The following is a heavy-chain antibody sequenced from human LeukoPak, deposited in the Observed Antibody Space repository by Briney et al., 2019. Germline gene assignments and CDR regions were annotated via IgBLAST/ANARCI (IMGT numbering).Heavy chain of an antibody. V-gene: IGHV3-48*01. CDR2: ISSSSSTI. CDR3: ATPPTVTRNY. Sequence: GGSLRLSCAASGFTFSSYSMNWVRQAPGKGLEWVSYISSSSSTIYYADSVKGRFTISRDNSKNTLYLQMNSLRAEDTAVYYCATPPTVTRNYWGQGTLVTVSS. CDR1: GFTFSSYS. J-gene: IGHJ4*02. D-gene: IGHD4-17*01.